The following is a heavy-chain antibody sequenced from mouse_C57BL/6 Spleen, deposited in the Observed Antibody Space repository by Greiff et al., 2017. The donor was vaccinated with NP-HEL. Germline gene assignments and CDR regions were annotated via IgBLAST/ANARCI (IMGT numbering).Heavy chain of an antibody. D-gene: IGHD1-3*01. J-gene: IGHJ2*01. CDR3: ARLHNPDPYFDY. CDR2: IYPGSGST. Sequence: QVQLQQPGAELVKPGASVKMSCKASGYTFTSYWITWVKQRPGQGLEWIGDIYPGSGSTNYNEKFKSKATLTVDTSSSTAYMQLSSLTSEDSAVYYCARLHNPDPYFDYWGQGTTLTVSS. V-gene: IGHV1-55*01. CDR1: GYTFTSYW.